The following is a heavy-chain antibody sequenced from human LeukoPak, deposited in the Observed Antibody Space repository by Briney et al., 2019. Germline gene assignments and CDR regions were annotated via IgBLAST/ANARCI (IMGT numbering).Heavy chain of an antibody. V-gene: IGHV3-23*01. Sequence: GSLRLSCAASGFTFSSYAMSWVRQAPGKGLEWVSAISGSGGSTYYADSVKGRFTISRDNSKNTLYLQMNSLRAEDTAVYYCAKYSSSSDAFDIWGQGTMVTVSS. J-gene: IGHJ3*02. CDR1: GFTFSSYA. CDR3: AKYSSSSDAFDI. D-gene: IGHD6-13*01. CDR2: ISGSGGST.